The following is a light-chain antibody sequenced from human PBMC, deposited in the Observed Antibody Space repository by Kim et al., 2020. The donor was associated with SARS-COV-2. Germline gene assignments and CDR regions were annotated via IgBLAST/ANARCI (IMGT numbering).Light chain of an antibody. Sequence: GQQIPISGPGSRSNIGNNYVSWYQQLPGTAPKLLIYDNNKRPSGIPDRFSGSKSGTSATLGITGLQTGDEADYYCGTWDSSLSVVVFGGGTQLTVL. J-gene: IGLJ2*01. CDR3: GTWDSSLSVVV. CDR2: DNN. V-gene: IGLV1-51*01. CDR1: RSNIGNNY.